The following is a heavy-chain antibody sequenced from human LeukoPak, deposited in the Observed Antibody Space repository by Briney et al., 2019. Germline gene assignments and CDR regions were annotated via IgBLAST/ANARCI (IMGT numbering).Heavy chain of an antibody. Sequence: SQTLSLTCTVSGGSISSGGYYWSWIRQHPGKCLEWIGYIYYSGSTYYNPSLKRRVTISVDRSKNQFSLKLSSVTAAATAVSYCARVDYGDYVLDYWGQGTLVTVSS. V-gene: IGHV4-31*03. D-gene: IGHD4-17*01. CDR2: IYYSGST. J-gene: IGHJ4*02. CDR1: GGSISSGGYY. CDR3: ARVDYGDYVLDY.